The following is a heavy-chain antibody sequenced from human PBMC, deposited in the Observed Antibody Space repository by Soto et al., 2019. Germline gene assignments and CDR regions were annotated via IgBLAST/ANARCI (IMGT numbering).Heavy chain of an antibody. V-gene: IGHV3-30-3*01. CDR2: ISYDGSNK. Sequence: GGSLRLSCAASGFTFSSYAMHWVRQAPGKGLEWVAVISYDGSNKYYADSVKGRFTTSRDNSKNTLYLQMNSLRAEDTAVYYCARTPIFGPFDYWGQGTLVTVSS. CDR3: ARTPIFGPFDY. J-gene: IGHJ4*02. CDR1: GFTFSSYA. D-gene: IGHD3-3*01.